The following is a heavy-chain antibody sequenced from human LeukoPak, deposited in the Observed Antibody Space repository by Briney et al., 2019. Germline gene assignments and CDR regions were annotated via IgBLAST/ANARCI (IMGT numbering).Heavy chain of an antibody. Sequence: GGSLRLSCAVSGFTFDDYGMSWVRQAPGKGLECVSGINWNGGSTGYADSVKGRFTISRDNAKNSLYLQMNSLRAEDTALYYCARDLSTARYSDWLLWFDYWGPGTLVTVSS. CDR1: GFTFDDYG. D-gene: IGHD3-9*01. J-gene: IGHJ4*02. CDR3: ARDLSTARYSDWLLWFDY. CDR2: INWNGGST. V-gene: IGHV3-20*04.